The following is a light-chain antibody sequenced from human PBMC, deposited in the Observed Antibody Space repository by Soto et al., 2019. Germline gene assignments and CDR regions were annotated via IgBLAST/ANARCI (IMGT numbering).Light chain of an antibody. V-gene: IGKV3-15*01. CDR3: QQYNNWPRT. J-gene: IGKJ1*01. CDR2: GAS. Sequence: EIVMTQSPATLSVSPGERATLSCRASQSVSSNLAWYQQKPGQAPRLLIYGASTRATGIPARFSGSRSGTEFTLTISRLQSEDFAVYCCQQYNNWPRTFGQGTKVEIK. CDR1: QSVSSN.